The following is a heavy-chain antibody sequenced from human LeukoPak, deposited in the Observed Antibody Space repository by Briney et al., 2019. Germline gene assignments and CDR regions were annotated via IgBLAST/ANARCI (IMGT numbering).Heavy chain of an antibody. CDR1: GFTFSSYA. Sequence: PGRSLRLSCAASGFTFSSYAMHWVRQAPGKGLEWVAVISYDGSNKYYADSVKGRFTISRDNSKNTLYLQMNSLRAEDTAVYYCAREGDYLAFDIWGQGTMVTVSS. D-gene: IGHD4-17*01. J-gene: IGHJ3*02. CDR2: ISYDGSNK. V-gene: IGHV3-30-3*01. CDR3: AREGDYLAFDI.